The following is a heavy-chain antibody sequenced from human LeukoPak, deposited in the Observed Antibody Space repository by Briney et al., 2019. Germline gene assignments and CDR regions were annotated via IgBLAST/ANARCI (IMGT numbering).Heavy chain of an antibody. CDR1: GFSVSSYY. CDR3: ARVAYYRVTADQITDAFDV. Sequence: GGSLRLSCAASGFSVSSYYMNWVRQAPGKGLQWVSILHSDGATYYADSVKGRFTISRDNSRSTLYLQMNSLRAEDTAVYFCARVAYYRVTADQITDAFDVWGRGTVVTVSS. J-gene: IGHJ3*01. CDR2: LHSDGAT. V-gene: IGHV3-66*01. D-gene: IGHD2-21*02.